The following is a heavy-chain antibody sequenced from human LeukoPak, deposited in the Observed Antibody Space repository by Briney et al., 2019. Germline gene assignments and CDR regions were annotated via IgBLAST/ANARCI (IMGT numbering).Heavy chain of an antibody. D-gene: IGHD1-26*01. CDR3: AKDPRGSYSRDYYYYMDV. Sequence: GGSLRLSCAASGFTFSSYSMNWVRQAPGKGLEWVSSISSSSSYIYYADSVKGRFTISRDNAKNSLHLQMNSLRAEDAAVYYCAKDPRGSYSRDYYYYMDVWGKGTTVTVSS. CDR1: GFTFSSYS. J-gene: IGHJ6*03. CDR2: ISSSSSYI. V-gene: IGHV3-21*01.